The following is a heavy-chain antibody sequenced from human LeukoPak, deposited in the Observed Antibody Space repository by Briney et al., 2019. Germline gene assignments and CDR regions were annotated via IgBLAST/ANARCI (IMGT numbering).Heavy chain of an antibody. CDR2: IRYDGSNK. CDR3: AKDASPLGYSGSLDY. D-gene: IGHD5-12*01. V-gene: IGHV3-30*02. Sequence: GGSLRLSCAASGFTFSSYGMHWVRQAPGKGLEWVAFIRYDGSNKYYADSVKGRFTISRDNPKNTLYLQMNSLRAEDTAVYYCAKDASPLGYSGSLDYWGQGTLVTVSS. CDR1: GFTFSSYG. J-gene: IGHJ4*02.